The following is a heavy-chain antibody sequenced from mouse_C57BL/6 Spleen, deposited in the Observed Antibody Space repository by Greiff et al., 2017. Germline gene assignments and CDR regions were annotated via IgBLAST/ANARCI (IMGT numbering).Heavy chain of an antibody. J-gene: IGHJ3*01. CDR3: ARSEDYDGGGAWFAD. D-gene: IGHD2-4*01. CDR2: VYPSDGGT. Sequence: EVQLVESGPVLVKPGPSVKISCKASGFTFTDYYMHWVKQSHGKSLEWIGLVYPSDGGTSYNQKFKGKATLTVDTSSSTAYMELNSLTSEDSAVYYCARSEDYDGGGAWFADWGQGTLVTVAA. V-gene: IGHV1-36*01. CDR1: GFTFTDYY.